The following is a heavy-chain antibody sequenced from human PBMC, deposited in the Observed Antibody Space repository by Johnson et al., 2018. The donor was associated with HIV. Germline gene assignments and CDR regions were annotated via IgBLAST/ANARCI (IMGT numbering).Heavy chain of an antibody. J-gene: IGHJ3*02. Sequence: QVQLVESGGGVIRPGWSLRLSCAASGFTFSTYAMHWVRQAPGKGLEYVSAISGSGGSTYYADSVKGRFTISRDNSKNTLYLQMNSLRAEDTALYYCARVTIFGVTKVDAFDIWGRGTMVTISS. CDR3: ARVTIFGVTKVDAFDI. CDR2: ISGSGGST. D-gene: IGHD3-3*01. CDR1: GFTFSTYA. V-gene: IGHV3-64*04.